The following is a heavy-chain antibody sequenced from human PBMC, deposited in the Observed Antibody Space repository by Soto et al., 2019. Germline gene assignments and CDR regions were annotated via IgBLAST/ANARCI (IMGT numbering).Heavy chain of an antibody. CDR3: AKSSSLYFYYYMDV. Sequence: QVQLVESGGGVVQPGRSLRLSCAASGFTFSSYGMYWVRQAPGKGLEWVAVISNDGNNKYYVDSVKSRFTISRDNSKNTLYLQMNSLRPEDTAVYYCAKSSSLYFYYYMDVWGEGTTVTVSS. J-gene: IGHJ6*03. V-gene: IGHV3-30*18. CDR2: ISNDGNNK. CDR1: GFTFSSYG. D-gene: IGHD6-13*01.